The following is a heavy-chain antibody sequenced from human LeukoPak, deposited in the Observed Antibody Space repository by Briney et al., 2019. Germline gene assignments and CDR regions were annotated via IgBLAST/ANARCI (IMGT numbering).Heavy chain of an antibody. D-gene: IGHD5-18*01. J-gene: IGHJ4*02. CDR3: ARDLSGIAGYTYGRGIDY. V-gene: IGHV3-7*01. CDR2: IKKDGSEK. CDR1: GFTFSSHW. Sequence: PGGSLRLSCAASGFTFSSHWMRWVRQAPGKGLEWVANIKKDGSEKNYVDAVKGRFTISRDNAKTSLYLQMNSLRAEDTAVYYCARDLSGIAGYTYGRGIDYWGQGTLVTVSS.